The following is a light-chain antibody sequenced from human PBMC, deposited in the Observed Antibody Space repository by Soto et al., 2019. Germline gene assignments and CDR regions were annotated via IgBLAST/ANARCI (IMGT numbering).Light chain of an antibody. CDR1: QSVSSY. J-gene: IGKJ2*01. V-gene: IGKV3-11*01. Sequence: EIVLTQSPATLSLSPGERATLSCKASQSVSSYLAWYQHKPGQAPRLLIYDASNRATGIPARFSGSGSGTDFTLTISSLEPEDFAVYYCQQRSNWPHTFGPGTKLEIK. CDR3: QQRSNWPHT. CDR2: DAS.